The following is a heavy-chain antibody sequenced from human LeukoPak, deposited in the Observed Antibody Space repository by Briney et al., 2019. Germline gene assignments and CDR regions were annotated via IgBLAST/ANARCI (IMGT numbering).Heavy chain of an antibody. Sequence: ASVKVSCKASGYTFPSYDINWVRQATGQGLDWMGWMNPNSGNTGYAQKFQGRVTMTRNTSISTAYMELSSLRSEDTAVYYCARGPQWELDKYFDYWGQGTLVTVSS. V-gene: IGHV1-8*01. CDR1: GYTFPSYD. CDR3: ARGPQWELDKYFDY. CDR2: MNPNSGNT. J-gene: IGHJ4*02. D-gene: IGHD1-26*01.